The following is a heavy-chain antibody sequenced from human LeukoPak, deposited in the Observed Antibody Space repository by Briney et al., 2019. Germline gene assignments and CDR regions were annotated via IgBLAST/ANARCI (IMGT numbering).Heavy chain of an antibody. V-gene: IGHV3-23*01. D-gene: IGHD3-10*01. J-gene: IGHJ4*02. Sequence: GGSLRLSCAASQFTFNNNAMSWVRQAPGKGLEWVSGLSGDSSSIYYAASVKGRFTISRDNSKNMLYLQMNSLRAEDTAVYYSTRFRGSGSSTLYSFDYWGQGSLVTVAP. CDR3: TRFRGSGSSTLYSFDY. CDR1: QFTFNNNA. CDR2: LSGDSSSI.